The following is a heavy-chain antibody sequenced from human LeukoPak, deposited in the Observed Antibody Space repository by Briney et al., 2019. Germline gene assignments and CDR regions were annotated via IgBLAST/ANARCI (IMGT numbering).Heavy chain of an antibody. CDR2: ITSSSSTI. CDR3: ARGYASAIDPH. CDR1: GFTFSSSG. Sequence: GGSLRLSCAASGFTFSSSGMSWVRQAPGKGLEWVSYITSSSSTIYYADSVKGRFTISRDNAKNSLYLQMNRLRDEDTAVYYCARGYASAIDPHWGQGTLVTVSS. V-gene: IGHV3-48*02. J-gene: IGHJ4*02. D-gene: IGHD3-10*01.